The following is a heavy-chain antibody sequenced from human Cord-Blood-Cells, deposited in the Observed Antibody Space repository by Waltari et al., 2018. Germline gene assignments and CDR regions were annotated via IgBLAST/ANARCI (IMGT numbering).Heavy chain of an antibody. Sequence: EVQLVESGGGLVQPGGSLKLSCAASGFTFSGSAMHWVRQASGKVREWVGRIRSKANSYATAYAASVKGRFTISRDDSKNTAYLQMNSLKTEDTAVYYCTRPHSSGFDYWGQGTLVTVSS. D-gene: IGHD6-19*01. J-gene: IGHJ4*02. V-gene: IGHV3-73*02. CDR2: IRSKANSYAT. CDR1: GFTFSGSA. CDR3: TRPHSSGFDY.